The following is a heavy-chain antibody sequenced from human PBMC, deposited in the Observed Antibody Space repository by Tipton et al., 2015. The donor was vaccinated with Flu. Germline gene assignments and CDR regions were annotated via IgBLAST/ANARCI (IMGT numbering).Heavy chain of an antibody. CDR3: AHIACGGDCYSILGVSFDY. D-gene: IGHD2-21*02. J-gene: IGHJ4*02. Sequence: LVKPTQTLTLTCTFSGFSLSTSGVGVGWIRQPPGKALEWLALIYWDDDKRYSPSLKSRLTITKDTSKNQVVLTMTNMDPVDTATYYCAHIACGGDCYSILGVSFDYWGQGTLVTVSS. V-gene: IGHV2-5*02. CDR2: IYWDDDK. CDR1: GFSLSTSGVG.